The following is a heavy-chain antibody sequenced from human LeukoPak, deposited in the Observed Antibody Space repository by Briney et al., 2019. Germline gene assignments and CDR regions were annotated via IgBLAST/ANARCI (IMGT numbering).Heavy chain of an antibody. Sequence: GGSLRLSCAASGFTFSSYAMSWVRQAPGKGLEWVSAINGSGGSTYYADSVKGRFTISRDNSKNTLYLQMNSLRAEDTAVYYCAKPLYYDSSGCLEGFGYWGQGTLVTVSS. CDR2: INGSGGST. V-gene: IGHV3-23*01. CDR3: AKPLYYDSSGCLEGFGY. D-gene: IGHD3-22*01. CDR1: GFTFSSYA. J-gene: IGHJ4*02.